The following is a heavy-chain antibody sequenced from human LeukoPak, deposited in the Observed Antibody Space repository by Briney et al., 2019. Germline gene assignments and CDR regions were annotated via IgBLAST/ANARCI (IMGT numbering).Heavy chain of an antibody. J-gene: IGHJ4*02. CDR3: AFRYCTGGSCPSPFDY. D-gene: IGHD2-15*01. Sequence: ASVTVSCKAPENIFNRYDINWVRQATGQGLEWMGWTNPNSGNTGYAHKFQGRVTMTRTPSTSTAYMELSSLRPEDTAVYYCAFRYCTGGSCPSPFDYWGQGTLITVSS. CDR2: TNPNSGNT. CDR1: ENIFNRYD. V-gene: IGHV1-8*01.